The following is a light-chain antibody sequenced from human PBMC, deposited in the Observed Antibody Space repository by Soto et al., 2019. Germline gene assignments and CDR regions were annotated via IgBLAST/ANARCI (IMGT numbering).Light chain of an antibody. J-gene: IGKJ4*01. CDR1: RTIGTW. CDR3: QQYNDLST. V-gene: IGKV1-5*03. Sequence: DIQMTQSPSTLSASVGDTVTITCRASRTIGTWLAWYQQKPAKAPKLLIYKASTLESGVPSRFSGSGSGTEFTLTISSLQADDFATYYCQQYNDLSTFGGGTKVDIK. CDR2: KAS.